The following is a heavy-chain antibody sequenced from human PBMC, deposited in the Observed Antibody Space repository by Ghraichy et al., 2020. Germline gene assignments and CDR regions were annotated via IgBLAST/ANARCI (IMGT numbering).Heavy chain of an antibody. CDR1: GGTFSSYA. D-gene: IGHD5-12*01. Sequence: SVKVSCKASGGTFSSYAISWVRQAPGQGLEWMGGIIPIFGTANYAQKFQGRVTITADESTSTAYMELSSLIYEDTAVYYCARGGSGYDGLFDYWGQVTLITVS. CDR2: IIPIFGTA. J-gene: IGHJ4*02. V-gene: IGHV1-69*13. CDR3: ARGGSGYDGLFDY.